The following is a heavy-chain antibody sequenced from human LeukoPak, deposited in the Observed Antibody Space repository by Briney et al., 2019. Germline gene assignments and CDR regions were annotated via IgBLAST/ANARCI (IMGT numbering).Heavy chain of an antibody. J-gene: IGHJ4*02. D-gene: IGHD3-22*01. CDR2: IYYSGST. Sequence: SQTLSLTCTVSGGSISSGGYYWSWIRQHPGKGLEWIGYIYYSGSTYYNPSLKSRVTISVDKSKNQFSLKLSSVTAADTAVYYCASLYYDSSGYYPSFRFFDYWGQGTLVTVSS. CDR3: ASLYYDSSGYYPSFRFFDY. V-gene: IGHV4-31*03. CDR1: GGSISSGGYY.